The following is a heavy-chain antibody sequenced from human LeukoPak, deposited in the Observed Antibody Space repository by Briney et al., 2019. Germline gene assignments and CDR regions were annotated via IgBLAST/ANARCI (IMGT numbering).Heavy chain of an antibody. CDR3: ARRTRIAVAGVFDY. CDR2: INHSGST. V-gene: IGHV4-34*01. Sequence: SETLSLTCAVYGGSFSGYYWSWIRQPPGKGLEWIGEINHSGSTNYNPSLKSRVTISVDTSKNQFSLKLSSVTAADTAVYYCARRTRIAVAGVFDYWGQGTLVTVSS. CDR1: GGSFSGYY. J-gene: IGHJ4*02. D-gene: IGHD6-19*01.